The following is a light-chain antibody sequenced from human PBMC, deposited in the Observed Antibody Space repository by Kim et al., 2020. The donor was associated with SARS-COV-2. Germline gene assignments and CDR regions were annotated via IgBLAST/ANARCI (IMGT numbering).Light chain of an antibody. CDR3: AAWDETLSAVV. CDR2: TNI. CDR1: VSNIGRRT. V-gene: IGLV1-44*01. J-gene: IGLJ3*02. Sequence: GQRVTMSCSGSVSNIGRRTVIWYQQLPGAAPKVFIYTNIQRASGVPDRFSGSKSGTSASLTISGLQSEDEAEYYCAAWDETLSAVVFGGGTKLTVL.